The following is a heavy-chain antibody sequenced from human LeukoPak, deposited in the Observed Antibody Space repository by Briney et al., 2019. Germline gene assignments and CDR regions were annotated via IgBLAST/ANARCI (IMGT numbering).Heavy chain of an antibody. CDR1: GGSFSGYY. J-gene: IGHJ4*02. Sequence: SETLSLTCAVYGGSFSGYYWSWIRQPPGKGLEWIGEINHSGSTNYNPSLKSRVTISVDTSKNQFSLKLSSVTAADTAVYHCARSITIFGVGLLDYWGQGTLVTVSS. CDR2: INHSGST. CDR3: ARSITIFGVGLLDY. V-gene: IGHV4-34*01. D-gene: IGHD3-3*01.